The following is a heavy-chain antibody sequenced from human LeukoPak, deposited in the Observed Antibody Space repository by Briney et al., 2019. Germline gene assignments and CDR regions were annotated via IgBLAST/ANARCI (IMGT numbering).Heavy chain of an antibody. Sequence: GGPLRLSCAASGFTFSSYWMHWVRQAPGKGLVWVSRINSDGSSTSYADSVKGRITISRDNAKNTLYLQMNSLRAEDTAVYYCARDHDYGGNHDYWGQGTLVTVSS. V-gene: IGHV3-74*01. CDR3: ARDHDYGGNHDY. CDR1: GFTFSSYW. CDR2: INSDGSST. J-gene: IGHJ4*02. D-gene: IGHD4-23*01.